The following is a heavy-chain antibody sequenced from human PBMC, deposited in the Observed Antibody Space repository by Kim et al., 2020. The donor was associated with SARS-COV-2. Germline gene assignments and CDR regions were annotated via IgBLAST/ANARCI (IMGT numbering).Heavy chain of an antibody. Sequence: IRHHPENGLERIEYIYFSGSSNYNPTLQSRVTMSLNTSKVQFSLKLITVTAADTAVYYCAAGILGFCGCSSCPEAVFDIWGKGAMGTVSS. CDR2: IYFSGSS. V-gene: IGHV4-59*01. J-gene: IGHJ3*02. CDR3: AAGILGFCGCSSCPEAVFDI. D-gene: IGHD2-2*01.